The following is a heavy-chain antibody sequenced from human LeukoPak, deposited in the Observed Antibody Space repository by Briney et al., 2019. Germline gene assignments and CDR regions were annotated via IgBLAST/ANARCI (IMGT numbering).Heavy chain of an antibody. V-gene: IGHV1-2*02. Sequence: ASVKVSCKASGYTFTDYYIQWMRQAPGQGLEWMGWINVNNGGTKYAQHLQGRVAMTTDTSISTAYMELSRLRCDDTAVYYCARSAGVTMVRGVSDYWGQGTLVTVSS. CDR2: INVNNGGT. D-gene: IGHD3-10*01. CDR3: ARSAGVTMVRGVSDY. J-gene: IGHJ4*02. CDR1: GYTFTDYY.